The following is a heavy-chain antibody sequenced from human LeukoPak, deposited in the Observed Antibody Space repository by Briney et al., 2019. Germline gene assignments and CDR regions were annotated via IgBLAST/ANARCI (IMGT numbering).Heavy chain of an antibody. CDR3: AGDLRYGVVLETNDRGNY. CDR2: VSSDPNYI. CDR1: GFTLSDYS. Sequence: GGSLRLSCAASGFTLSDYSMNWVRQAPGKGLEWVSTVSSDPNYIYYGASVRGRFTISRDNAENSLFLQMNSLRAEDTAVYYCAGDLRYGVVLETNDRGNYWGQGTLVVVSS. V-gene: IGHV3-21*01. D-gene: IGHD5-18*01. J-gene: IGHJ4*02.